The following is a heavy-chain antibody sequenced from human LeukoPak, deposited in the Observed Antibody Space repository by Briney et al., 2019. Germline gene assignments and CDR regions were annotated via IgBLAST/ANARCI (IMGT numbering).Heavy chain of an antibody. D-gene: IGHD1-26*01. J-gene: IGHJ4*02. CDR1: GYPFTSYY. CDR3: ARSRSGSYLLGY. Sequence: GASVTVSCKASGYPFTSYYMHWVRQAPGQGLEWMGIINPSGGTTSYAQKFQGRVTMTRDTSTSTVYMELSSLSSEDTAVYYCARSRSGSYLLGYWGQGTLVTVSS. V-gene: IGHV1-46*01. CDR2: INPSGGTT.